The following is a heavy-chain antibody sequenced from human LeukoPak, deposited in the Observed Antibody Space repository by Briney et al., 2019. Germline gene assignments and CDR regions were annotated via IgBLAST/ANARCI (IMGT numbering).Heavy chain of an antibody. CDR3: ARGGSDYDFWSGYSYYFDY. V-gene: IGHV1-2*02. D-gene: IGHD3-3*01. J-gene: IGHJ4*02. Sequence: GASVKVSCKASGYTFTGYYMHWVRQAPGQGLEWMGWINPNSGGTNYAQKFQGRVTMTRDTSISTAYMELSRLRSDDTAVYYCARGGSDYDFWSGYSYYFDYWGQGTLVTVSS. CDR2: INPNSGGT. CDR1: GYTFTGYY.